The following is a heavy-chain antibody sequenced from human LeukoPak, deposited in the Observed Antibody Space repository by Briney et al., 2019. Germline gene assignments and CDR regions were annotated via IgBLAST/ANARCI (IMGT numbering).Heavy chain of an antibody. CDR1: GYTFTSYG. CDR2: IIPIFGTA. J-gene: IGHJ4*02. V-gene: IGHV1-69*13. CDR3: AGAGYGSGSYFDY. Sequence: SVKVSCKASGYTFTSYGISWVRQAPGQGLEWMGGIIPIFGTANYAQKFQGRVTITADESTSTAYMELSSLRSEDTAVYYCAGAGYGSGSYFDYWGQGTLVTVSS. D-gene: IGHD3-10*01.